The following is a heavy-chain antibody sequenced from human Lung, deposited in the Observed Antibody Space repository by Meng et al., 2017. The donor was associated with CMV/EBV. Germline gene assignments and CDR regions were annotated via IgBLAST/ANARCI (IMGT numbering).Heavy chain of an antibody. CDR1: GFSLDNSRMG. V-gene: IGHV2-26*01. CDR3: ARMTMASRYWVFDL. Sequence: SGPTLVKPTETLTLTCTVSGFSLDNSRMGVTWVRQPPGKALAWLAHIFSNDEKSYRASLKSRLSISKDTSRSQVVLTMSNMDPVDTATYYCARMTMASRYWVFDLWGGSXLVTVSS. CDR2: IFSNDEK. D-gene: IGHD4/OR15-4a*01. J-gene: IGHJ2*01.